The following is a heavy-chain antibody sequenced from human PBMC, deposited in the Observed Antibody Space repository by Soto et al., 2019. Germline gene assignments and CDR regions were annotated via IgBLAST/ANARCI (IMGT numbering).Heavy chain of an antibody. Sequence: ETLSLTCTVSGGSISSYYWSWIRQPPGKGLEWIGYIYYSGSTNYNPSLKSRVTISVDTSKNQFSLKLSSVTAADTAVYYCARTYYDFWSAPYGMDVWGQGTTVTVSS. D-gene: IGHD3-3*01. CDR1: GGSISSYY. CDR2: IYYSGST. J-gene: IGHJ6*02. CDR3: ARTYYDFWSAPYGMDV. V-gene: IGHV4-59*01.